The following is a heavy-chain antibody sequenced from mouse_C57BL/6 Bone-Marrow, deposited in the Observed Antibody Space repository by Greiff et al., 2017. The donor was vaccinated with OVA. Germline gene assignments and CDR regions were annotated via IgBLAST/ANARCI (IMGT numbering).Heavy chain of an antibody. Sequence: VQLQQPGAELVMPGASVKLSCKASGYTFTSYWMPWVKQRPGQGLEWIGEIDPYDSYTNYNQKFKGKSTLTVDKSSSTAYMQLSSLTSEDSAVYDCARKGYGSSYDYYAMDDWGQGTSVTVSS. CDR3: ARKGYGSSYDYYAMDD. J-gene: IGHJ4*01. D-gene: IGHD1-1*01. CDR2: IDPYDSYT. CDR1: GYTFTSYW. V-gene: IGHV1-69*01.